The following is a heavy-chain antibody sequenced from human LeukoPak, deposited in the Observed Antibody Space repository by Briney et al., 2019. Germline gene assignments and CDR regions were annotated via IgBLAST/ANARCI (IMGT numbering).Heavy chain of an antibody. Sequence: GSLRLSCAASGFTFISYSMNWVRQAPGKGLEWVSHITASGTAMFYADSVKGRFTISRDNAKNSLYLQMNSLRDEDTAVYYCAREGVNSPDDTFDVWGQGTMVTVSS. D-gene: IGHD3-3*01. J-gene: IGHJ3*01. CDR3: AREGVNSPDDTFDV. V-gene: IGHV3-48*02. CDR2: ITASGTAM. CDR1: GFTFISYS.